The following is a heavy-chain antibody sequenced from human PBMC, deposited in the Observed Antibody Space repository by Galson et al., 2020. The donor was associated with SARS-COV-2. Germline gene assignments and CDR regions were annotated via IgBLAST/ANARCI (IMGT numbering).Heavy chain of an antibody. J-gene: IGHJ3*02. Sequence: SQTLSLTCAISGASLSSNSAAWDWIRQSPTRCLEWLGRTYYMSKSSTDYAVSVKSRITSNPDTSKNQCSLQLNSVTPEYTAMHYCACRVAGAVSVDIWCQETLVVVS. D-gene: IGHD6-13*01. CDR3: ACRVAGAVSVDI. CDR2: TYYMSKSST. V-gene: IGHV6-1*01. CDR1: GASLSSNSAA.